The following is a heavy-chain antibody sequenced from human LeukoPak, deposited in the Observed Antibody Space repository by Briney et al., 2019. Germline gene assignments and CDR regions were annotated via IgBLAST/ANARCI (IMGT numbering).Heavy chain of an antibody. J-gene: IGHJ4*02. CDR1: GYTFTSYY. Sequence: ASVKVSCKASGYTFTSYYMHWVRQAPGQGLEWMGIINPSGGSTSYAQKFQGRVTMTRDMSTSTVYMELSSLRSEDTAVYYCARDSWELLSFGYWGQGTLVTVSS. V-gene: IGHV1-46*01. CDR3: ARDSWELLSFGY. D-gene: IGHD1-26*01. CDR2: INPSGGST.